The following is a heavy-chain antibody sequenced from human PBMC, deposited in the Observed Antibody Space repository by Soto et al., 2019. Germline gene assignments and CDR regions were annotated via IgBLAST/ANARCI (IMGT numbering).Heavy chain of an antibody. Sequence: QVQLQESGPGLVKPSETLSLTCTVSGGSISSYYWSWIRQPPGKGLQWIGYNYYSGSTNYNPSLKSRVTISVDTSKNQFSLKLSSVTAADTAVYYCARRYGTSMDVWGQGTTVTVSS. V-gene: IGHV4-59*01. CDR3: ARRYGTSMDV. CDR2: NYYSGST. CDR1: GGSISSYY. J-gene: IGHJ6*02. D-gene: IGHD5-18*01.